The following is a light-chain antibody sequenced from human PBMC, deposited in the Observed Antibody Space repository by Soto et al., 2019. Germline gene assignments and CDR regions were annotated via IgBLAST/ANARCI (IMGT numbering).Light chain of an antibody. V-gene: IGKV3-20*01. CDR2: GAS. Sequence: EVVLTQSPGTLSLSPGDRAPLSCRASQSVSSSYLAWYQQKPGQPPRLLIYGASSRATGIPDRFSGSGSGTDFTLTISRLEPEDFAVYYCQQYGSSRRTFGQGAKVDI. CDR1: QSVSSSY. J-gene: IGKJ1*01. CDR3: QQYGSSRRT.